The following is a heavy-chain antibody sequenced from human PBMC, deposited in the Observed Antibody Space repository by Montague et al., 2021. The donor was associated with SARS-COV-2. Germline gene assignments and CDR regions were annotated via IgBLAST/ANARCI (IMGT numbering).Heavy chain of an antibody. CDR3: ARDNRIAMRVVVTRYGLDV. J-gene: IGHJ6*02. Sequence: SETLSLTCTVSGVSISSSSYYWGWIRQPPGKGLEWIGRIYYTGSTYYNPSLKSRVTISVDTSKNQFSLKLSSVTAADTAVYYCARDNRIAMRVVVTRYGLDVWGQGTTVTVSS. V-gene: IGHV4-39*07. D-gene: IGHD3-22*01. CDR1: GVSISSSSYY. CDR2: IYYTGST.